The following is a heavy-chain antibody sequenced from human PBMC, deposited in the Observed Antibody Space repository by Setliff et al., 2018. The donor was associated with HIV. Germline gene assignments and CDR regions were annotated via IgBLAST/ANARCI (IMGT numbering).Heavy chain of an antibody. CDR3: VREVRVTPNPPFDY. CDR2: IISTGDI. CDR1: GFTLSSYS. J-gene: IGHJ4*02. Sequence: GGSLRLSCAASGFTLSSYSLNWVRQAPGKGLEWVSSIISTGDISYADSVKGRFTISRDSAKNSLFLQMDSLRVEDTAVYYWVREVRVTPNPPFDYWGQGTLVTVSS. D-gene: IGHD2-21*02. V-gene: IGHV3-21*01.